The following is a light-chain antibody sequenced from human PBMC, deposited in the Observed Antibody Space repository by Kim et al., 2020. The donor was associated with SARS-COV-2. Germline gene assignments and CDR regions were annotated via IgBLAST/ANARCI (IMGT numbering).Light chain of an antibody. J-gene: IGLJ3*02. CDR1: SSDVGGYNY. CDR3: SSYAGSNNWV. CDR2: EVS. V-gene: IGLV2-8*01. Sequence: GQAVTTSCTGTSSDVGGYNYVPWYPQHPAKAPKLMIYEVSKRPSGVPDRFSGSKSGNTASLTVSGLQAEDEADYYCSSYAGSNNWVFGGGTQLTVL.